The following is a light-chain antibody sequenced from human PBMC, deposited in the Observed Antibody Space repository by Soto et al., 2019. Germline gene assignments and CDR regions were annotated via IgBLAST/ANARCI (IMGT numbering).Light chain of an antibody. CDR3: QQRRYWQVT. V-gene: IGKV3-15*01. Sequence: EIVMTQSPATLSVFPVERATLSCRASQSLTNNLAWYQHKPGQAPRLLIYGASTRASGIPARFSGSGSGTEFTLTISSLEPEDFAVYYCQQRRYWQVTFGQGTRLEIK. J-gene: IGKJ5*01. CDR2: GAS. CDR1: QSLTNN.